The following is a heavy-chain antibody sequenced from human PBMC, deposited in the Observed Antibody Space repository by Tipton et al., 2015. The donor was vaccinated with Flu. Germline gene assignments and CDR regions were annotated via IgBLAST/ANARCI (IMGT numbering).Heavy chain of an antibody. J-gene: IGHJ3*02. CDR2: ISRGSSYI. D-gene: IGHD4-17*01. V-gene: IGHV3-21*01. CDR3: ARDFAQGDYVENAFDM. Sequence: SLRLSCAASGFTFSSYSMNWVRQSPGKGLEWVSSISRGSSYIDYAGSVKGRFTISRDNAKNSLYLQMNSLRAKDTAVYYCARDFAQGDYVENAFDMWGQGTMVTVSS. CDR1: GFTFSSYS.